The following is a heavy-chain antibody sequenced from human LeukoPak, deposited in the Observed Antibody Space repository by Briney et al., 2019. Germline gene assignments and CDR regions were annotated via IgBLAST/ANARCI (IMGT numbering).Heavy chain of an antibody. V-gene: IGHV3-30-3*01. CDR1: GFTFSSYA. CDR2: ISYDGSNK. J-gene: IGHJ4*02. CDR3: ARGVAVAGPWFRYYFDY. D-gene: IGHD6-19*01. Sequence: GGSLRLSCAASGFTFSSYAMHWVRQAPGKGLEWVAVISYDGSNKYYADSVKGRFTISRDNSKNTLYLQMNSLRAEDTAVYYCARGVAVAGPWFRYYFDYWGQGTLVTVSS.